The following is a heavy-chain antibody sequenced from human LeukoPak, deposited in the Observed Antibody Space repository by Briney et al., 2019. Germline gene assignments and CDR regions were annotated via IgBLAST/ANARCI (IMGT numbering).Heavy chain of an antibody. J-gene: IGHJ4*02. D-gene: IGHD1-1*01. Sequence: ASVKVSCKTSGYSFTDDYVQWVRQAPGQGLEWMGWINPDSGFTNYAQNFQGRVTMTRDTSISTAYMEVRRLRPDDTAVYYCAPTPEAYTSNWNVWGQGTLVAVSS. CDR1: GYSFTDDY. CDR2: INPDSGFT. CDR3: APTPEAYTSNWNV. V-gene: IGHV1-2*02.